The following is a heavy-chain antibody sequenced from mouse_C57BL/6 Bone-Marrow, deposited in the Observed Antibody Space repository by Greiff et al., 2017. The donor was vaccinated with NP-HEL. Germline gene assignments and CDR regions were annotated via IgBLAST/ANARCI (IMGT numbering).Heavy chain of an antibody. J-gene: IGHJ2*01. V-gene: IGHV1-53*01. D-gene: IGHD2-3*01. CDR3: ARSRMIRGLYFDY. CDR2: INPSNGGT. CDR1: GYTFTSYW. Sequence: QVQLQQPGTELVKPGASVKLSCKASGYTFTSYWMHWVKQRPGQGLEWIGNINPSNGGTNYNEKFKSKATLPVDKSSSTAYMQLSSLTSEDSAVYYCARSRMIRGLYFDYWGQGTTLTVSS.